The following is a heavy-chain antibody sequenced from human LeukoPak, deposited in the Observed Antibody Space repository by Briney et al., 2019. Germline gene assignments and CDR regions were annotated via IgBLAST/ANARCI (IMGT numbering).Heavy chain of an antibody. V-gene: IGHV4-59*01. CDR1: GGSISNYY. CDR3: ARGAMATTPFFDY. J-gene: IGHJ4*02. D-gene: IGHD5-24*01. CDR2: VYYTGST. Sequence: SETLSLTCPVSGGSISNYYYWTWIRQPPGKGLEWIGYVYYTGSTNFNPSLKSRVTMSLDTSRNQFSLKLTSPTAADTAVYYCARGAMATTPFFDYWGQGTLVTVSS.